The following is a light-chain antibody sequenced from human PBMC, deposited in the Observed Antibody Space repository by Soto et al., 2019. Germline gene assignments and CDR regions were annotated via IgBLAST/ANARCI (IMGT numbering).Light chain of an antibody. V-gene: IGKV1-5*01. CDR2: DAS. CDR1: QSISNK. J-gene: IGKJ1*01. CDR3: QQYHTYSRT. Sequence: DIQMTQSPSTLSASVGDRVTITCRASQSISNKLAWYQQKAGKAPKVLIYDASTLESGVPSRFSGSGSGTEITLTIRSLQPDDFATYYCQQYHTYSRTFGQGTKVDI.